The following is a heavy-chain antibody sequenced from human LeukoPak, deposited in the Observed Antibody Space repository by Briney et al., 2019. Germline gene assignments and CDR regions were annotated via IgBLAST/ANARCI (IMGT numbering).Heavy chain of an antibody. CDR3: ALSAKQWLVQWADGAFDY. CDR1: GVSISRGSYY. Sequence: SETLALTWTVSGVSISRGSYYLSWIGQPAGKGLEGIGLIYTTSSTNYKPSLKSRVTTSIDSSKNQFSLKLSSVTAADKAVYYCALSAKQWLVQWADGAFDYWGQGTLVTVSS. V-gene: IGHV4-61*02. CDR2: IYTTSST. D-gene: IGHD6-19*01. J-gene: IGHJ4*02.